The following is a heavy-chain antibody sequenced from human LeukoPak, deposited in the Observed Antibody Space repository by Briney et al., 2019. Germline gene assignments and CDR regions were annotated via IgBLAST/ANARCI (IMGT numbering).Heavy chain of an antibody. CDR1: GGSISSSNW. V-gene: IGHV4-4*02. CDR3: ARVLSYYDSSTLYYYYYMDV. Sequence: SGTLSLTCAVSGGSISSSNWWSWVRQPPGKGLEWIGEIYHSGSTNYNPSLKSRVAMSVDKSKNQFSLKLSSVTAVDTAVYYCARVLSYYDSSTLYYYYYMDVWGKGTTVTISS. J-gene: IGHJ6*03. D-gene: IGHD3-22*01. CDR2: IYHSGST.